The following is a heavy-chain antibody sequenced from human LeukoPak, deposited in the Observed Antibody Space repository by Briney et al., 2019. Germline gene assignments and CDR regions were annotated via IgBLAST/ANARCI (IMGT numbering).Heavy chain of an antibody. CDR1: GFTLGDHA. V-gene: IGHV3-49*04. Sequence: PGRSLRLSCTASGFTLGDHAMSWVRQAPGKGLEWVGFVRSKAYGGTTEYAASVKGRFTISRDDSKSIAHLQMNSLKTEDTAVYYCNRGPIQLWLYYGMDVWGQGTTVIVSS. D-gene: IGHD5-18*01. CDR2: VRSKAYGGTT. J-gene: IGHJ6*02. CDR3: NRGPIQLWLYYGMDV.